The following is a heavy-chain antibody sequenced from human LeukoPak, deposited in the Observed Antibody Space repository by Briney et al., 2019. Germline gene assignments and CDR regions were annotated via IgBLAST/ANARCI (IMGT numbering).Heavy chain of an antibody. CDR3: ARGIVGATIGYFDY. D-gene: IGHD1-26*01. Sequence: GRSLRLSCAASGFTFSSYDMHWVRQAPGKGLEWVAVIWYDGSNKYYADSVKGRFTISRDNTKNTLYLQMNSLRAEDTAVYYCARGIVGATIGYFDYWGQGTLVTVSS. CDR2: IWYDGSNK. J-gene: IGHJ4*02. V-gene: IGHV3-33*01. CDR1: GFTFSSYD.